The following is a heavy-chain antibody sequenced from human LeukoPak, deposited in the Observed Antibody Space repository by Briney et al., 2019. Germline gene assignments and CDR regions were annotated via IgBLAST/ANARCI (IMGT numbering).Heavy chain of an antibody. CDR2: INPSGGST. J-gene: IGHJ4*02. V-gene: IGHV1-46*01. CDR3: ARETYYYDSSGKGFDY. CDR1: GYTFTSYY. Sequence: ASVKVSCKASGYTFTSYYMHWVRQAPGQGLEWMGIINPSGGSTSYAQKFQGRVTMTRDTSTSTVYTELSSLRSEDTAVYYCARETYYYDSSGKGFDYWGQGTLDTVSS. D-gene: IGHD3-22*01.